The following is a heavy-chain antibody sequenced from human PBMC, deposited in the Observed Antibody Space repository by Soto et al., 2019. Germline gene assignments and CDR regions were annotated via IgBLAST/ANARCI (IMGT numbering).Heavy chain of an antibody. D-gene: IGHD6-13*01. CDR2: MSYDGTKE. J-gene: IGHJ4*02. CDR1: GFTFSTYG. CDR3: AKEYGSTWIDH. Sequence: QVELVESGGGVVQPGRSLRLSCAVSGFTFSTYGMHWVRQAPGKGLEWVAAMSYDGTKEYYVDSVKGRFTISRDNSRNTLFLQLNSLRAEDTAVYYCAKEYGSTWIDHWGQGTLVTVSS. V-gene: IGHV3-30*18.